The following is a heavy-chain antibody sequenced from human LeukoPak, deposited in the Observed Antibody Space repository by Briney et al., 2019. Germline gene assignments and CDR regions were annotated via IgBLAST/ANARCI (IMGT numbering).Heavy chain of an antibody. J-gene: IGHJ4*02. CDR1: GLTFSNAW. Sequence: PGGSLRLSCAASGLTFSNAWMSWVRQAPGKGLVWVSRINPDGSTINYADSVKGRFTISRDNAKNTLYLQMNSLRAEDTAVYYCSPAGNYRFDYWVQGTLVTVSS. D-gene: IGHD1-7*01. CDR2: INPDGSTI. CDR3: SPAGNYRFDY. V-gene: IGHV3-74*01.